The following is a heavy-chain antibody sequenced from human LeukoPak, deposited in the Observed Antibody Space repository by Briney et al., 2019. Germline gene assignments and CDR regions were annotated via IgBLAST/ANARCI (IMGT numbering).Heavy chain of an antibody. J-gene: IGHJ4*02. CDR2: ISAYNGNT. CDR1: GYTFNSYG. Sequence: ASVKVSCKASGYTFNSYGISWVRQAPGQGLEWMGWISAYNGNTNYAQKIQGRVTMTTDTSTSTAYMELRSLRSDDTAVYYCAREGAGGSGYYFGYWGQGTLVTVSS. D-gene: IGHD3-22*01. V-gene: IGHV1-18*01. CDR3: AREGAGGSGYYFGY.